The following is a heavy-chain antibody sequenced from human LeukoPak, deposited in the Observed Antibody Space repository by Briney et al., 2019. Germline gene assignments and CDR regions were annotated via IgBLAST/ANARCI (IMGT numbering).Heavy chain of an antibody. CDR2: IYHSGST. CDR1: GGSISSSNW. V-gene: IGHV4-4*02. Sequence: SGTLSLTCAVSGGSISSSNWWSWVRQPPGKGLEWIGEIYHSGSTNYNPSLKSRVTISVDKSKNQFSLKLSSVTAADTAVYYCAREPDRRLATYYFDYWGQGTLVTVSS. CDR3: AREPDRRLATYYFDY. J-gene: IGHJ4*02. D-gene: IGHD6-19*01.